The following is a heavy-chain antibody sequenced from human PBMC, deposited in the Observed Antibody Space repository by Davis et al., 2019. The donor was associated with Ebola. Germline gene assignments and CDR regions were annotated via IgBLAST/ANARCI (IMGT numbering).Heavy chain of an antibody. CDR3: ARMYSSGWYGDVDY. D-gene: IGHD6-19*01. Sequence: SETLSLTCTVSGGSIYNYYWTWIRQSPGKGLEWIGHIYDTAMTDYNPSLKSRVTISVDTSKNQFSLKLSSVTAADTAVYYCARMYSSGWYGDVDYWGQGTLVTVSS. V-gene: IGHV4-59*12. J-gene: IGHJ4*02. CDR2: IYDTAMT. CDR1: GGSIYNYY.